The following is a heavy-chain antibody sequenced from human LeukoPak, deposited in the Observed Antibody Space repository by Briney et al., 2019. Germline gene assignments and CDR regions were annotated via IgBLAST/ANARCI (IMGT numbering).Heavy chain of an antibody. CDR1: GGTFSSYA. J-gene: IGHJ4*02. V-gene: IGHV1-69*05. Sequence: GASVKVSCKASGGTFSSYAISWVRQAPGQGLEWMGRIIPIFGTANYAQKFQGRVTITTDESTSTAYMELSSLRSEDTAVYYCARVSRWSTGFDYWGQGTLVTVSS. CDR3: ARVSRWSTGFDY. CDR2: IIPIFGTA. D-gene: IGHD2-8*01.